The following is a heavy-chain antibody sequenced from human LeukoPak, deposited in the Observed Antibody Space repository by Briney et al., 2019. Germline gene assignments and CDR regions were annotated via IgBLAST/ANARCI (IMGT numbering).Heavy chain of an antibody. D-gene: IGHD1-1*01. Sequence: GASVKVSCKASGYTFTTYDISWVRQAPGQGLEWMGRISTYSGNTNYAQKLQGRVTMTTDTSTSTAYMELRSLRSDDTAVYYCARVEEATTFNPWGQGSLVTVSS. V-gene: IGHV1-18*01. CDR3: ARVEEATTFNP. CDR1: GYTFTTYD. CDR2: ISTYSGNT. J-gene: IGHJ5*02.